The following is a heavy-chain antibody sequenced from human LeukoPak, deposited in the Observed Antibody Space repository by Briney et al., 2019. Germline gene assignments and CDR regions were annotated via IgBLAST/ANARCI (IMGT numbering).Heavy chain of an antibody. CDR1: GGSFSGYY. J-gene: IGHJ6*03. CDR2: INHSGST. CDR3: ARRRSSGYPNNYYYYMDV. V-gene: IGHV4-34*01. Sequence: PSETLSLTCAVYGGSFSGYYWSWIRQPPGKGLEWIGEINHSGSTNYNPSLKSRVTISVDTSKNQFSLKLSSVTAADTAVYYCARRRSSGYPNNYYYYMDVWGKGTTVTVSS. D-gene: IGHD3-22*01.